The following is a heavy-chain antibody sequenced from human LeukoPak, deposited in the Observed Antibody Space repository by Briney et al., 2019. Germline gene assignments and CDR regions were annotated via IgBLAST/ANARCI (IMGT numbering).Heavy chain of an antibody. V-gene: IGHV3-23*01. CDR3: ATYVKWAAGDV. J-gene: IGHJ6*02. CDR1: GFTFDNYV. D-gene: IGHD1-26*01. Sequence: GGSLRLSCAASGFTFDNYVMAWFRQAPGKGLEWVSTISALFPNTYSADSVKGRFTISRDNAKNSLFLQMNSLRAEDTAIYYCATYVKWAAGDVWGQGTTVSVSS. CDR2: ISALFPNT.